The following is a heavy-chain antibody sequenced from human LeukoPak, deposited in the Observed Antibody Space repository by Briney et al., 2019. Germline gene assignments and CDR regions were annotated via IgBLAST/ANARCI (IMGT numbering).Heavy chain of an antibody. CDR1: GDSISNYF. D-gene: IGHD6-13*01. CDR3: ARGVSIAAAGTDGDY. CDR2: VHYSGST. J-gene: IGHJ4*02. Sequence: PSETLSLTCTVSGDSISNYFWSWIRQPPRKGLEWMAYVHYSGSTNYNPSLKSRVTISVDTSENQFSLKVNSVTAADTAVYYCARGVSIAAAGTDGDYWGQGTLVTVSS. V-gene: IGHV4-59*01.